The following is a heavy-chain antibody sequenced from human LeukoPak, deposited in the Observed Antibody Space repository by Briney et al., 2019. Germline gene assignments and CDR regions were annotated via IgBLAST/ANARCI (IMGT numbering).Heavy chain of an antibody. CDR1: GYTFTGYY. CDR3: ARDGFLEWLLFGVGYFDY. J-gene: IGHJ4*02. Sequence: ASVKVSCKASGYTFTGYYMHWVRQAPGQGLEWMGWINPNSGGTNYAQKFQGRVTMTTDTSTSTVYMELSSLRSEDTAVYYCARDGFLEWLLFGVGYFDYWGQGTLVTVSS. V-gene: IGHV1-2*02. CDR2: INPNSGGT. D-gene: IGHD3-3*01.